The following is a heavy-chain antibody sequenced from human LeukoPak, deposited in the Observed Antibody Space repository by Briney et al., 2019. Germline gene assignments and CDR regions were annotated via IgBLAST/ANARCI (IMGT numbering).Heavy chain of an antibody. V-gene: IGHV3-9*01. J-gene: IGHJ4*02. CDR1: GFTFDDYA. Sequence: GGSLRLSCAASGFTFDDYAMHWVRQAPGKGLEWVSGISWNSGTIGYADSVKGRFTISRDNAKNSLYLQMNSLRAEDTAVYYCARAKEDYYGSGSYSAYDWGQGTLVTVSS. D-gene: IGHD3-10*01. CDR2: ISWNSGTI. CDR3: ARAKEDYYGSGSYSAYD.